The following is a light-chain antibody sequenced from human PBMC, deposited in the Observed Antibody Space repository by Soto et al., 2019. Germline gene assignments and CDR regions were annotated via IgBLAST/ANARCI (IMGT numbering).Light chain of an antibody. V-gene: IGKV1-39*01. Sequence: QMTQSPSSLSASVGDRVTITCRTSPSISNYLNWYQQKPGRAPNLMIYTASSLHSGVPSRFSGSGSGTDFTLAISSLQAEDFATYYCQQSYISPLTFGGGTKVEIK. J-gene: IGKJ4*01. CDR3: QQSYISPLT. CDR2: TAS. CDR1: PSISNY.